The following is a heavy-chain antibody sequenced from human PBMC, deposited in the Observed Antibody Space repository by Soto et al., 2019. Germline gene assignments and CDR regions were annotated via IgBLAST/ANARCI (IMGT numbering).Heavy chain of an antibody. CDR3: ARDPGTTTGAFDI. CDR1: GFTFSSYA. D-gene: IGHD4-17*01. V-gene: IGHV3-53*01. Sequence: PGGSLRLSCAASGFTFSSYAMSWVRQAPGKGLEWVSVIYSGGSTYYADSVKGRFTISRDNSKNTLYLQMNSLRAEDTAVYYCARDPGTTTGAFDIWGQGTMVTVSS. J-gene: IGHJ3*02. CDR2: IYSGGST.